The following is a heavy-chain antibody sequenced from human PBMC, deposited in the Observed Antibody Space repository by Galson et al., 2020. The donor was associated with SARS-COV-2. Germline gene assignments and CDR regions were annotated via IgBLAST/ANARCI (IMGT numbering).Heavy chain of an antibody. D-gene: IGHD2-2*01. V-gene: IGHV3-30*04. J-gene: IGHJ6*03. CDR2: ISYDGSNK. CDR3: AREDIVVVPAVQPVEYYYYMDV. Sequence: QLGESLKIFCAASGFTFSSYAMHWVRQAPGKGLEWVAVISYDGSNKYYADSVKGRFTISRDNSKNTLYLQMNSLRAEDTAVYYCAREDIVVVPAVQPVEYYYYMDVWGKGTTVTVSS. CDR1: GFTFSSYA.